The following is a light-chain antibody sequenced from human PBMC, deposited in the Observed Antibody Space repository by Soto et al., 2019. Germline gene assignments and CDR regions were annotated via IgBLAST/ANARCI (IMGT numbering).Light chain of an antibody. Sequence: SALTQPASVSGSPGQSITISCTGPSSDVGGYNYVSWYQQHPGKAPKLMIYDVSNRPSGVSNRFSGSKSGNTASLTISGLQAEDEADYYCSSYTSSSTPYVFGTGTKVTVL. V-gene: IGLV2-14*01. J-gene: IGLJ1*01. CDR3: SSYTSSSTPYV. CDR2: DVS. CDR1: SSDVGGYNY.